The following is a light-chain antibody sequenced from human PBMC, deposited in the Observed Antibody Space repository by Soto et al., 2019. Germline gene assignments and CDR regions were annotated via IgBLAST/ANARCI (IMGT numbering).Light chain of an antibody. Sequence: SYELTQPPSVSVSPGQTASITCSGDKLGDKYACWYQQRPGQSPVLVIYRDRKRPSGIPERFSGSNSGNTATLTISGTQAMDEADYYCQAWDSSTVVFGGGTKLTVL. V-gene: IGLV3-1*01. CDR3: QAWDSSTVV. CDR1: KLGDKY. CDR2: RDR. J-gene: IGLJ2*01.